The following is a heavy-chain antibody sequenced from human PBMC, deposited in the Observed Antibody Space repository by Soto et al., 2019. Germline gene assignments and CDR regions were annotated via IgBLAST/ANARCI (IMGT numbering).Heavy chain of an antibody. D-gene: IGHD3-3*01. CDR2: IYYSGST. Sequence: SETLSLTCTVSGGSISSSSYYWGWIRQPPGKGLEWIGSIYYSGSTYYNPSLKSRVTISVDTSKNQFSLKLSSVTAADTAVYYCARQSVGYDFWSGYHITDNWFDPWGQGTLVTVSS. CDR1: GGSISSSSYY. V-gene: IGHV4-39*01. J-gene: IGHJ5*02. CDR3: ARQSVGYDFWSGYHITDNWFDP.